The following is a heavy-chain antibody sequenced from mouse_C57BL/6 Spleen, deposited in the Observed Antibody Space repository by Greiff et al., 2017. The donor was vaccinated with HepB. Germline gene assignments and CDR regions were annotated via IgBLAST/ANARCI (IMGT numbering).Heavy chain of an antibody. V-gene: IGHV1-53*01. CDR1: GYTFTSYW. Sequence: VQLQQSGTELVKPGASVKLSCKASGYTFTSYWMHWVKQRPGQGLEWIGNINPSNGGTNYNEKFKSKATLTVDKSSSTAYMQLSSLTSEDSAVYYCARDYGSYYWYFDVWGTGTTVTVSS. CDR2: INPSNGGT. D-gene: IGHD1-1*01. J-gene: IGHJ1*03. CDR3: ARDYGSYYWYFDV.